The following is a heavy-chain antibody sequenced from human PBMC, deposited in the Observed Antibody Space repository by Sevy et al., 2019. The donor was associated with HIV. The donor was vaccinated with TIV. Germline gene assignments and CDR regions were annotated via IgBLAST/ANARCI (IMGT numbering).Heavy chain of an antibody. J-gene: IGHJ4*02. V-gene: IGHV3-30*18. CDR1: GFTFSSYG. CDR3: AKAGYYDSSGYYAFWFDY. D-gene: IGHD3-22*01. CDR2: ISYDGSNK. Sequence: GGSLRLSCAASGFTFSSYGMHWVRQAPGKGLEWVAVISYDGSNKYYADSVKGRFTISRDNSKNTLYLQMNSLRAEDTAVYYCAKAGYYDSSGYYAFWFDYWGQGTLVTVSS.